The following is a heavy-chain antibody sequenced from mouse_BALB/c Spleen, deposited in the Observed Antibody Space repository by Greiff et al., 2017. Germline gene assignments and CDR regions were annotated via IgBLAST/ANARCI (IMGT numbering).Heavy chain of an antibody. Sequence: VQLQQSGAELAKPGASVKMSCKASGYTFTSYWMHWVKQRPGQGLEWIGYINPSTGYTEYNQKFKDKATLTADKSSSTAYMQLSSLTSEDSAVYYCARRALPYWYFDVWGAGTTVTVSS. CDR1: GYTFTSYW. CDR3: ARRALPYWYFDV. D-gene: IGHD5-5*01. J-gene: IGHJ1*01. V-gene: IGHV1-7*01. CDR2: INPSTGYT.